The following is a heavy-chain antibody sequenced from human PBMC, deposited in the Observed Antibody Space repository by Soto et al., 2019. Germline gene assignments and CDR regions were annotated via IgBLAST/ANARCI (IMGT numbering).Heavy chain of an antibody. CDR1: GYTFTRNW. Sequence: GESLKISCKGSGYTFTRNWIGWVRQMPGKGLEWMGIIFPIDSDTRYSPSSQGQVTISADNSISTAYLQWSSLKASDTAIYYCATPGGRDFNAFGVWGQGTMVT. D-gene: IGHD2-21*02. V-gene: IGHV5-51*01. CDR3: ATPGGRDFNAFGV. CDR2: IFPIDSDT. J-gene: IGHJ3*01.